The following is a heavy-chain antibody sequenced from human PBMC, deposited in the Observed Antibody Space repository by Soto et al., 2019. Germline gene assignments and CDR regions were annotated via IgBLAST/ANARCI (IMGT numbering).Heavy chain of an antibody. J-gene: IGHJ4*02. CDR1: SGSISSSTW. D-gene: IGHD3-10*01. Sequence: QVQLQESGPGLVKPSGTLSLTCAVSSGSISSSTWWSWDRQPPGKGLEWIGEIYHSGSINYNPSLASRGTISVDKSKNQCSLKLSSVTAADTAVYYCARRSPRGDHFDYWGQGTLVTVSS. CDR2: IYHSGSI. CDR3: ARRSPRGDHFDY. V-gene: IGHV4-4*02.